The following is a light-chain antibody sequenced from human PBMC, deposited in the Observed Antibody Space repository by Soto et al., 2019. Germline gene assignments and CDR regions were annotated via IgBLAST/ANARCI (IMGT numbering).Light chain of an antibody. CDR2: DAS. V-gene: IGKV1-39*01. J-gene: IGKJ1*01. CDR3: QQTYSTPWT. CDR1: QNINSY. Sequence: DIQMTQSPSSLSASVGDSVTITCRASQNINSYLNWYQQRPGKAPKLLIHDASILQSGVPSRFSGSGSGKEFALTINSLQPEDIATIYCQQTYSTPWTFGQGTKVEIK.